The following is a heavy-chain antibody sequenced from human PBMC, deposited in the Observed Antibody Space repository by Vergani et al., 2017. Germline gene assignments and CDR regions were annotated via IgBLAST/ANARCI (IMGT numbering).Heavy chain of an antibody. D-gene: IGHD1-14*01. CDR3: ARSEDYYYGMDV. CDR2: IYTSGST. CDR1: GGSISSGSYY. J-gene: IGHJ6*02. V-gene: IGHV4-61*02. Sequence: QVQLQESGPGLVKPSQTLSLTCTVSGGSISSGSYYWSWLRQPAGKGLEWIGRIYTSGSTNYNPSLKSRVTISVDTSKNQFSLKLSSVTAADTAVYYCARSEDYYYGMDVWGQGTTVTVSS.